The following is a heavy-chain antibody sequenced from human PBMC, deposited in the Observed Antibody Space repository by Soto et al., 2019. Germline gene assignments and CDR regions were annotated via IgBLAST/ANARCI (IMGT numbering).Heavy chain of an antibody. J-gene: IGHJ4*02. D-gene: IGHD3-22*01. CDR1: GGSISSGGYS. CDR2: ISYSGST. Sequence: PSETLSLTCAVSGGSISSGGYSWSWIRQPPGKGLEWIGYISYSGSTNYNPSLKSRVTISVDTSKNQFSLKLSSVTAADTAVYYCARVGELAAYDSSGYHYFDYWGQGTLVTVSS. V-gene: IGHV4-30-4*07. CDR3: ARVGELAAYDSSGYHYFDY.